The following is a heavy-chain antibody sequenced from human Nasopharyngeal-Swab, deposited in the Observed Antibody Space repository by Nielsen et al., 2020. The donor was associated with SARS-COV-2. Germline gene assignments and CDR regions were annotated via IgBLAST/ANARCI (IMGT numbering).Heavy chain of an antibody. J-gene: IGHJ6*03. D-gene: IGHD4-11*01. CDR2: ISASGVTT. Sequence: GESLKISCAASGFTFSRFGMGWVRQAPGKGLEWVSAISASGVTTYYADSVKGRFTISRDNSKSTLYLQMNSLRAEDTAAYYCAKGLNSNFLNYMDVWGKGTTVSVSS. CDR1: GFTFSRFG. CDR3: AKGLNSNFLNYMDV. V-gene: IGHV3-23*01.